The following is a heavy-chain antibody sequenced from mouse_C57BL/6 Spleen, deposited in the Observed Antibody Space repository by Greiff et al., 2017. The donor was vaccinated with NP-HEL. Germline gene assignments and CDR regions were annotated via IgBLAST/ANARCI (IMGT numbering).Heavy chain of an antibody. CDR1: GYTFTSYW. J-gene: IGHJ4*01. Sequence: VQLQQPGAELVRPGSSVKLSCKASGYTFTSYWMHWVKQRPIQGLEWIGNIDPSDSATHYNHKFKDKATLTVDKSASTAYMQLSSLTSEDSAVYICARGDYCCLYAMDYWGQGTSVTVSS. CDR2: IDPSDSAT. CDR3: ARGDYCCLYAMDY. V-gene: IGHV1-52*01. D-gene: IGHD1-1*01.